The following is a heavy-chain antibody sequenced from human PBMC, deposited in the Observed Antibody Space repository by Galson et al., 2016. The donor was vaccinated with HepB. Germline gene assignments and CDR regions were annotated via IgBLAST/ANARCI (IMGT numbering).Heavy chain of an antibody. CDR3: ARDWGSCSDGSCNTFDY. CDR2: ISDDLNKK. CDR1: GFTFSSYP. V-gene: IGHV3-30-3*01. J-gene: IGHJ4*02. Sequence: SLRLSCAASGFTFSSYPMHWVRQGPGKGLEWVSVISDDLNKKYHADSVKGRFTISRDNSKNTLYLQMNSLKTEDTAVYYCARDWGSCSDGSCNTFDYWGQGTLVTVSS. D-gene: IGHD2-15*01.